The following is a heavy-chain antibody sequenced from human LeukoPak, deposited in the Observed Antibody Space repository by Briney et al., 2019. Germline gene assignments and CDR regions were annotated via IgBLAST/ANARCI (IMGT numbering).Heavy chain of an antibody. CDR1: GGSLSSGGYY. Sequence: SQTLSLTCTVSGGSLSSGGYYWSWIRQPAGKGLEWIGRIYTNGNTNYNPSLKSRVTISVDTSKNQFSLKLSSVTAADTAVYYCARDLGSGSYGLSNWFDPWGQGTLVTVSS. CDR2: IYTNGNT. V-gene: IGHV4-61*02. D-gene: IGHD3-10*01. CDR3: ARDLGSGSYGLSNWFDP. J-gene: IGHJ5*02.